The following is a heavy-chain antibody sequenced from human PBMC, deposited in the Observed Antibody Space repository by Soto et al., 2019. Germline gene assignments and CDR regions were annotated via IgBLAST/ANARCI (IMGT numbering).Heavy chain of an antibody. CDR1: EFIFSTYW. CDR3: TRGSGSYDY. V-gene: IGHV3-7*01. D-gene: IGHD1-26*01. J-gene: IGHJ4*02. Sequence: DVQLVESGGVFVQPGGSLRLSCAASEFIFSTYWMNWVRQAPGKGLEWVANIERDGSEKFYADSVKGRFTISRDNAKNSLYLQMNSLRDEDTAVYYCTRGSGSYDYWGQGTLVTVSS. CDR2: IERDGSEK.